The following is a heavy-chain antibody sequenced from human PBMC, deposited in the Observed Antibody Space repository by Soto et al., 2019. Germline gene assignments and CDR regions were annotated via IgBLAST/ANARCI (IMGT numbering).Heavy chain of an antibody. CDR1: GYTFTTYG. CDR3: ARDDYYGLGSPYGMDV. CDR2: ISAYNGNT. D-gene: IGHD3-10*01. V-gene: IGHV1-18*01. J-gene: IGHJ6*02. Sequence: QVQLVQSGAEVKNPGASVKVSCKASGYTFTTYGISWVRQAPGQGLEWMGWISAYNGNTNYAQKLQGRVTMTTDTXTXXAYMELRSLRSDDTAVYYCARDDYYGLGSPYGMDVWGQGTTVTVSS.